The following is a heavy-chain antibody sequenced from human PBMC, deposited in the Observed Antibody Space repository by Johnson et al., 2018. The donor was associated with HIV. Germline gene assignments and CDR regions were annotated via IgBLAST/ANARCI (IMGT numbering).Heavy chain of an antibody. D-gene: IGHD6-13*01. Sequence: QVQLVESGGGLVQPGGSLRLSCAASGFTVSSNYMSWVRQAPGKGLEWVTVISYDGGLKYYADSVKGRFTISRDNSKNTLYLQMNSLRAEDTAVYYCAKVRRGSSWYIAFDIWGQGTMVTVSS. CDR1: GFTVSSNY. CDR2: ISYDGGLK. CDR3: AKVRRGSSWYIAFDI. J-gene: IGHJ3*02. V-gene: IGHV3-30*18.